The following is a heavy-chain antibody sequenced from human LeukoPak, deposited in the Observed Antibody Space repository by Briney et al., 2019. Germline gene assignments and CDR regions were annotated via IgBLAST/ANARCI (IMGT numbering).Heavy chain of an antibody. D-gene: IGHD2-2*01. J-gene: IGHJ5*02. CDR1: GYSVSSYSAA. V-gene: IGHV6-1*01. CDR2: TYYRSKWYN. CDR3: ARRLTQYDCFDP. Sequence: SQTLSLTCAVSGYSVSSYSAAWNWIRQSPSRGLEWLGRTYYRSKWYNDYAVSVKSRITINPDTSKNQFTLQLNSVTPEDTAVYYCARRLTQYDCFDPWGQGILVTVSS.